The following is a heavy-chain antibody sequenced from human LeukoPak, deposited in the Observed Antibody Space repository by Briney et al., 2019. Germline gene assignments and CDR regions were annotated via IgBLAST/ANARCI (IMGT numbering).Heavy chain of an antibody. Sequence: GRSLRLSCAASGFTFDDYAMHWVRQAPGKGLEWVSGISWNSGSIGYADSVKGRFTISRDNAKNTLYLQMNSLRAEDTAVYYCARSIAARRPNDYWGQGTLVTVSS. CDR1: GFTFDDYA. J-gene: IGHJ4*02. D-gene: IGHD6-6*01. V-gene: IGHV3-9*01. CDR2: ISWNSGSI. CDR3: ARSIAARRPNDY.